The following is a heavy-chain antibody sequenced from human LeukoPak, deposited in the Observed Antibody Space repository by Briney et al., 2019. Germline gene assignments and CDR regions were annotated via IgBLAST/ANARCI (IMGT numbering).Heavy chain of an antibody. V-gene: IGHV4-30-4*01. Sequence: SQTLSLTCTVSGGSISSGDYYWSWIRQPPGKGLEWIGYIYYSGSTYYNPSLKSRVTISVDTSKNQFSLKLSSVTAADTAVYYCARALHFVASWFDPWGQGTLVTVSS. D-gene: IGHD2-21*01. CDR3: ARALHFVASWFDP. CDR1: GGSISSGDYY. CDR2: IYYSGST. J-gene: IGHJ5*02.